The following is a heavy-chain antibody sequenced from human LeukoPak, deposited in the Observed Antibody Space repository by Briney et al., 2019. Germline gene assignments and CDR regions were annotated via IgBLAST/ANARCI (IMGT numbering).Heavy chain of an antibody. V-gene: IGHV1-69*05. D-gene: IGHD6-19*01. CDR1: GGTFSSYA. CDR3: ARVPVAGNYYYYYYMDV. Sequence: ASVKVSCKASGGTFSSYAISWVRQAPGQGLEWMGGIIPIFGTANYAQKFQGRVTITTDESTSTTYMELSSLRSEDTAVYYCARVPVAGNYYYYYYMDVWGKGTTVTVSS. J-gene: IGHJ6*03. CDR2: IIPIFGTA.